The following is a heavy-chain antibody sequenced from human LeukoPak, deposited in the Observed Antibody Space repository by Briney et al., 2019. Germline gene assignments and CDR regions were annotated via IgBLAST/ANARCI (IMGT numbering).Heavy chain of an antibody. D-gene: IGHD5-24*01. V-gene: IGHV3-21*01. CDR1: GFTFSTYN. Sequence: GGSLRLSCAASGFTFSTYNMNWVRQAPGKGLEWVSSISSSSSYIYYADSVKGRFTISRDNAKNSLYLQMNGLRAEDTAVYYCARDRGEGYPRLFDYWGQGTLVTVSS. J-gene: IGHJ4*02. CDR2: ISSSSSYI. CDR3: ARDRGEGYPRLFDY.